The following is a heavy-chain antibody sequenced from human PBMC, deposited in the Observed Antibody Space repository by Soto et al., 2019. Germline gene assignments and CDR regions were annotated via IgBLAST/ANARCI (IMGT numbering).Heavy chain of an antibody. CDR3: AKSLFLFQGCYYYGMDV. D-gene: IGHD2-21*01. CDR1: GFTFISYG. Sequence: PRLSCAASGFTFISYGMHGVRPAPGKGEGWVAVISYDGSNKYYADSLKGRFTISRDNSKNKLYLQMNSLRAEDTAVYYCAKSLFLFQGCYYYGMDVWGQGTTVTVSS. J-gene: IGHJ6*02. CDR2: ISYDGSNK. V-gene: IGHV3-30*18.